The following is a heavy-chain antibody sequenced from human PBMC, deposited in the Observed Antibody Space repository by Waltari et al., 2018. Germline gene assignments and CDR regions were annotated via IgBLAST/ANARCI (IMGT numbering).Heavy chain of an antibody. V-gene: IGHV4-30-4*08. CDR3: ASPIVATPGGAFDI. Sequence: QVQLQESGPGLVKPSQTLSLTCTVSGGSISSGDYYWSWIRQPPGKGLEWIGYIYYRGSTYHNPSLKGRVTKSVDTSKNQFALKLSLVTATDTAVYYCASPIVATPGGAFDIWGQGTMVTVSS. CDR1: GGSISSGDYY. J-gene: IGHJ3*02. D-gene: IGHD5-12*01. CDR2: IYYRGST.